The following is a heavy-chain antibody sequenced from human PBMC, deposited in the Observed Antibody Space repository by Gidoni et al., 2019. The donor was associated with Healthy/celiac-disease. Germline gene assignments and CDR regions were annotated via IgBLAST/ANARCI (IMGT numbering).Heavy chain of an antibody. CDR2: ISWNSGSI. Sequence: EVQLVGSGGGLVQPGRSLRLSCAASGFPFDDSAMHWVRQAPGKGLGWVSGISWNSGSIGYADSVKGRFTISRDNAKNSLYLQMNSLRAEDTALYYCAKDMHVRDFWSGLMDVWGQGTTVTVSS. CDR3: AKDMHVRDFWSGLMDV. J-gene: IGHJ6*02. V-gene: IGHV3-9*01. D-gene: IGHD3-3*01. CDR1: GFPFDDSA.